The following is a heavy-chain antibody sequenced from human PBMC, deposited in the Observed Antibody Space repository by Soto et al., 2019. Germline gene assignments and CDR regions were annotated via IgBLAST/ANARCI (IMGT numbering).Heavy chain of an antibody. CDR3: EREGAVARTNAFDI. CDR2: ISTYNGHT. V-gene: IGHV1-18*01. CDR1: GYTFTSYG. D-gene: IGHD6-19*01. J-gene: IGHJ3*02. Sequence: ASVKVSSKASGYTFTSYGISWVRQAPGQGLEWMGWISTYNGHTNYAQKLQGRVTMTTDTSTSTAYMELRSLRSEDTAVYYCEREGAVARTNAFDIWGQGKRVTVSS.